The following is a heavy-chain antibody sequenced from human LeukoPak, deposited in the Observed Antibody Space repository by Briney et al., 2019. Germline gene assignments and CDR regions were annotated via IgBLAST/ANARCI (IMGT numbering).Heavy chain of an antibody. J-gene: IGHJ6*03. D-gene: IGHD6-19*01. CDR2: INPNNGGT. CDR3: ARDLYQWLPSTRPRDYYYYMDV. V-gene: IGHV1-2*02. CDR1: GYTFTGYY. Sequence: ASVKVSCKASGYTFTGYYIHWVRQAPGQGLEYMGWINPNNGGTNYAQKFQGRVTMTRDTSISTAYMELSRLRSDDTAVYYCARDLYQWLPSTRPRDYYYYMDVWGEGTTVTVSS.